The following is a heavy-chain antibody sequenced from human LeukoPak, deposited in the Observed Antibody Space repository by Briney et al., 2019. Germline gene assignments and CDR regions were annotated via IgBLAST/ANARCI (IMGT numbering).Heavy chain of an antibody. CDR3: ARDRYYYDSSGYVFDY. D-gene: IGHD3-22*01. J-gene: IGHJ4*02. CDR1: GGSISSYY. V-gene: IGHV4-4*07. CDR2: LHTSGST. Sequence: RSSETLSLTCTVSGGSISSYYWSWIRQPAGKSLEWIGRLHTSGSTNYNPSLKSRVTMSADTSKNQFSLKLSSVTAADTAMYYCARDRYYYDSSGYVFDYWGQGTLVTVSS.